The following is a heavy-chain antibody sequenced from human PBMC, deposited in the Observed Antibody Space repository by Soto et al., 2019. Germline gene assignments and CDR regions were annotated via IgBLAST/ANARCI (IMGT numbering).Heavy chain of an antibody. Sequence: EVQLLESGGGLVQPGGSLRLSCAASGFTFSSYAMSWVRQAPGKGLEWVSAISGSGSSTYYADSVKGRFTISRDNSKNTLYLQMNSLRAEDTAVYYCAKDRQDIVVVPAAMAFDYWGQGTLVTVSS. V-gene: IGHV3-23*01. CDR1: GFTFSSYA. CDR2: ISGSGSST. D-gene: IGHD2-2*01. J-gene: IGHJ4*02. CDR3: AKDRQDIVVVPAAMAFDY.